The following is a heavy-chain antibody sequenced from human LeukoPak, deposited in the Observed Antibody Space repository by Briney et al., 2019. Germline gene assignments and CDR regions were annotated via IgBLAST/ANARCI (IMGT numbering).Heavy chain of an antibody. D-gene: IGHD6-19*01. CDR2: ISGSGGST. Sequence: QSGGSLRLSCAASGFTFSSYAMSWVRQAPGKGLEWVSAISGSGGSTYYADSVKGRFTISRDNSKNTLYLQMNSLRAEDTAVYYCAKDHGRGIAVAALEYYWGQGTLVTVSS. V-gene: IGHV3-23*01. CDR1: GFTFSSYA. CDR3: AKDHGRGIAVAALEYY. J-gene: IGHJ4*02.